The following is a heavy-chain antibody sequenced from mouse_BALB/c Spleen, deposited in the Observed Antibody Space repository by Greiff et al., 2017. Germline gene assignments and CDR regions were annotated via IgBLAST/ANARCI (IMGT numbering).Heavy chain of an antibody. D-gene: IGHD1-1*01. J-gene: IGHJ2*01. CDR2: IDPSDSYT. CDR3: ARRGTTVVAVDY. Sequence: VQLQQPGAELVKPGASVKLSCKASGYTFTSYWMHWVKQRPGQGLEWIGEIDPSDSYTNYNQKFKGKATLTVDKSSSTAYMQLSSLTSEDSAVYYCARRGTTVVAVDYWGQGTTLTVSS. CDR1: GYTFTSYW. V-gene: IGHV1-69*02.